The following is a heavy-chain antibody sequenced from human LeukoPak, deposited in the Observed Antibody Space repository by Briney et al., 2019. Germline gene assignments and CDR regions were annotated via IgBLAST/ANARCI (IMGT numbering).Heavy chain of an antibody. CDR3: AKDSSSRTLGWFDP. D-gene: IGHD2/OR15-2a*01. CDR1: GFTFGSYA. CDR2: ISGSGGST. J-gene: IGHJ5*02. Sequence: GGSLTLSCAASGFTFGSYAMSWVRQAPGKGLEWVSAISGSGGSTYYADSVKGRFTLSRDNSKNTLYLEMNSLRAEDTAVYYCAKDSSSRTLGWFDPWGQGTLVTVSS. V-gene: IGHV3-23*01.